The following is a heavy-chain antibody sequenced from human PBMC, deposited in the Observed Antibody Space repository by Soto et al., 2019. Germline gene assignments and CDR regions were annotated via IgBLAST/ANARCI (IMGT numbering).Heavy chain of an antibody. J-gene: IGHJ4*02. Sequence: ASVKVSCKASGYTFTSYGSSWVRQAPGQGLEWMGWISAYNGNTNYAQKLQGRVTMTTDTSTSTAYMELRSLRSDDTAVYYCARYPNVYDYIWGSYRPFDYWGQGTLVTVSS. D-gene: IGHD3-16*02. CDR1: GYTFTSYG. CDR2: ISAYNGNT. V-gene: IGHV1-18*01. CDR3: ARYPNVYDYIWGSYRPFDY.